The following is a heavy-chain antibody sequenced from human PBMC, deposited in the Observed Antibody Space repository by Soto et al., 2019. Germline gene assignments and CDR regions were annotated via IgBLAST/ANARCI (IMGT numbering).Heavy chain of an antibody. CDR3: AREPRSYGGYGFHYFDY. J-gene: IGHJ4*02. CDR1: GGTFSSYA. CDR2: IIPIFGTA. D-gene: IGHD5-12*01. Sequence: QVQLVQSEAEVKKPGSSVKVSCKASGGTFSSYAISWVRQAPGQGLEWMGGIIPIFGTANYAQKFQGRVTITADESTSTAYMELSSLRSEDTAVYYCAREPRSYGGYGFHYFDYWGQGTLVTVSS. V-gene: IGHV1-69*01.